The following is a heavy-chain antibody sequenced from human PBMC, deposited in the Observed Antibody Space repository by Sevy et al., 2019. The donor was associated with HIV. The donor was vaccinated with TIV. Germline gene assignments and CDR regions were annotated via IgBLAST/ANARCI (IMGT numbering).Heavy chain of an antibody. CDR1: GFTFGSYW. Sequence: GGSLRLSCRTSGFTFGSYWMSWVRQAPGRGLEWVANIKQDGSEKYYVDSVKGRFTISRDNAESSLFLHMNSLRAEDTAVYYCVCYSATYRDWGQGTLVTVSS. CDR2: IKQDGSEK. D-gene: IGHD1-26*01. J-gene: IGHJ4*02. CDR3: VCYSATYRD. V-gene: IGHV3-7*01.